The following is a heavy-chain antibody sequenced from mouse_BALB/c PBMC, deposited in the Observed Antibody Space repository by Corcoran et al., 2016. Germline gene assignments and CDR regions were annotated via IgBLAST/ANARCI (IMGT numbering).Heavy chain of an antibody. Sequence: QIQLVQSGPELKKPGETVKISCKASGYTFTNYGMNWVKQAPGKGLKWMGWTNTYTGEPTYADDFKGRFAFSLETSASTAYLQINNLKNEDTATYFCARSDGSSWFAYWGQGTLVTVSA. J-gene: IGHJ3*01. D-gene: IGHD1-1*01. CDR2: TNTYTGEP. V-gene: IGHV9-3-1*01. CDR3: ARSDGSSWFAY. CDR1: GYTFTNYG.